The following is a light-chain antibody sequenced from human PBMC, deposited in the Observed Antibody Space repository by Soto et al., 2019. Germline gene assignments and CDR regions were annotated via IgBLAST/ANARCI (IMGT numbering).Light chain of an antibody. CDR1: QSVSSH. V-gene: IGKV3-11*01. J-gene: IGKJ5*01. CDR3: QQGGNWPLT. Sequence: EIVMTQSPATLSVSPGERATLSCRASQSVSSHLAWYQQKRGQAPRLLIYDASSRASGIPARFSGRGSGTDFTLTISYLEPEDFAIYYCQQGGNWPLTFGQGTRLEIK. CDR2: DAS.